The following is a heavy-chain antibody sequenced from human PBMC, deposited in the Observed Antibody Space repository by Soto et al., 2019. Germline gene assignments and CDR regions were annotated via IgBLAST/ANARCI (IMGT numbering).Heavy chain of an antibody. CDR3: AKGGGYCSSTSCSLLSFPYYFDY. D-gene: IGHD2-2*01. Sequence: GGSLRLSCAASGFTFDDYAMHWVRQAPGKGLEWVSGISWNSGSIGYADSVKGRFTISRDNAKNSLYLQMNSLRAEDTALYYCAKGGGYCSSTSCSLLSFPYYFDYWGQGTLVTVSS. V-gene: IGHV3-9*01. J-gene: IGHJ4*02. CDR2: ISWNSGSI. CDR1: GFTFDDYA.